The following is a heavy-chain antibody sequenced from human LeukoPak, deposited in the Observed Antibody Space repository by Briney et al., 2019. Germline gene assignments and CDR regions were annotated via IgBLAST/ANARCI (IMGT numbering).Heavy chain of an antibody. CDR1: GYTFTGYY. CDR2: INPNSGGT. CDR3: ARGGTYYYDTKATRAFDI. Sequence: GASVKVSCKASGYTFTGYYMHWVRQAPGQGLEWMGWINPNSGGTNYAQKFQGRVTMTRDTSISTAYMELSRLRSDDTAVYYCARGGTYYYDTKATRAFDIWGQGTMVTVSS. J-gene: IGHJ3*02. V-gene: IGHV1-2*02. D-gene: IGHD3-22*01.